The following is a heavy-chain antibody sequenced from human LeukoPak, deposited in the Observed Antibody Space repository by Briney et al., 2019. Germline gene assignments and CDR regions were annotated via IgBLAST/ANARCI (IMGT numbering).Heavy chain of an antibody. CDR2: ISWNSGSI. J-gene: IGHJ4*02. V-gene: IGHV3-9*01. CDR1: GFIFNNYA. Sequence: GGSLRLSCAGSGFIFNNYAMHWVRQPPGKGLEWVSGISWNSGSIDYADSVKGRFTISRDDAKSTLFLQVNSLRAEDTAVYFCARGGSDTAMAHDYWGQGTLVTVSS. D-gene: IGHD5-18*01. CDR3: ARGGSDTAMAHDY.